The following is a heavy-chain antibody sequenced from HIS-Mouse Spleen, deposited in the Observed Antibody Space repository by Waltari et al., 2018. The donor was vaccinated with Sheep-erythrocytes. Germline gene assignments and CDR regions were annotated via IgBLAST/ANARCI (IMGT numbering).Heavy chain of an antibody. J-gene: IGHJ3*01. V-gene: IGHV3-9*01. CDR2: ISWNSGSI. D-gene: IGHD3-10*01. CDR3: AKVGGG. Sequence: LRLSCAASGFTFDDYAMHWVRQAPGKGLEWVSGISWNSGSIGYADSVKGRFTSSRDNAKNALYLQMNSLRAEDTALYYCAKVGGGWGQGTMVTVSS. CDR1: GFTFDDYA.